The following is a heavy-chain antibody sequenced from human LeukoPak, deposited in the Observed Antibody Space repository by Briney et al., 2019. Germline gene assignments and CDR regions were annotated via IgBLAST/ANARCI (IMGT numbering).Heavy chain of an antibody. CDR3: ARDSPSVGGASDY. V-gene: IGHV1-18*01. Sequence: ASVRVSCKASGFALTTYNIVWLRQAPGQGLEWVGWVTAFNENTHYSRKVQGRVTMTRDRSTDTAYMELRSLRFDDTAVYYCARDSPSVGGASDYWGQGTLVTVSS. CDR2: VTAFNENT. CDR1: GFALTTYN. D-gene: IGHD3-16*01. J-gene: IGHJ4*02.